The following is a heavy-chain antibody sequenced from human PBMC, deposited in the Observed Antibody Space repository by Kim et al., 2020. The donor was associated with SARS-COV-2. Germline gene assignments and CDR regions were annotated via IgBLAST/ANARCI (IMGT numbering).Heavy chain of an antibody. CDR1: GYTFTGYY. CDR2: INPNSGGT. Sequence: ASVKVSCKASGYTFTGYYMHWVRQAPGQGLEWMGRINPNSGGTNYAQKFQGRVTMTRDTSISTAYMELSRLRSDDTAVYYCARDYYDFWSGPDYYYYGMDVWGQGTTVTVSS. CDR3: ARDYYDFWSGPDYYYYGMDV. J-gene: IGHJ6*02. D-gene: IGHD3-3*01. V-gene: IGHV1-2*06.